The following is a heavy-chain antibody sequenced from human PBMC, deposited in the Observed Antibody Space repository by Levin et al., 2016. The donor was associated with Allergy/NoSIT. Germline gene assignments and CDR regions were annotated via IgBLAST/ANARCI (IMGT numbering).Heavy chain of an antibody. D-gene: IGHD1-26*01. J-gene: IGHJ4*02. CDR1: GFTFSSYA. V-gene: IGHV3-30-3*01. CDR2: ISYDGSNK. Sequence: GGSLRLSCAASGFTFSSYAMHWVRQAPGKGLEWVAVISYDGSNKYYADSVKGRFTISRDNSKNTLYLQMNSLRAEDTAVYYCARDLRGATGYWGQGTLVTVSS. CDR3: ARDLRGATGY.